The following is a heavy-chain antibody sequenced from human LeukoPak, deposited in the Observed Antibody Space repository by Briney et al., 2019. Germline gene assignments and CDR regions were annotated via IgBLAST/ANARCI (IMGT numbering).Heavy chain of an antibody. D-gene: IGHD3-10*01. CDR2: IKRDGSEK. J-gene: IGHJ4*02. Sequence: GGSLRLSCVASGFTISNHWMSWVRQAPGKGLEWVANIKRDGSEKYYVESVKGRFTISRDNAKNSVYLQMNSLRAEDTAVYYCARLWFGDLRYFDYWGQGTLVTVSS. CDR3: ARLWFGDLRYFDY. CDR1: GFTISNHW. V-gene: IGHV3-7*03.